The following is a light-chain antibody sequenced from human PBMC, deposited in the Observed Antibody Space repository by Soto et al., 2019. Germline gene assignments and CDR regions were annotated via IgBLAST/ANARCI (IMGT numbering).Light chain of an antibody. V-gene: IGKV4-1*01. CDR2: WAS. CDR1: QSVLYSSKNRNY. Sequence: DIVMTHSPDSLAVSLGERATINCKSSQSVLYSSKNRNYLAWYQQKPGQPPKLLIYWASTRQSGVPDRFSGSGSGTDFTLTISSLQAEDVAVYYCQQYFSTPLTFGGGTKVDIK. CDR3: QQYFSTPLT. J-gene: IGKJ4*01.